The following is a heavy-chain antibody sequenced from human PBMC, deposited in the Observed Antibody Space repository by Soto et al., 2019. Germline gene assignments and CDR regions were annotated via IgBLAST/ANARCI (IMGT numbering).Heavy chain of an antibody. J-gene: IGHJ4*02. CDR2: IHGTRSII. CDR1: GFTFSTHA. Sequence: EVQLVESGGGLVQPGGSLRLSCAVSGFTFSTHAMNWVRQAPGKGLEWVAYIHGTRSIIYYADSVKGRFTISRDNAKNSLFLQMDSLRDEETAVYYCARDARNADYDYWGQGTLVTVSS. CDR3: ARDARNADYDY. V-gene: IGHV3-48*02. D-gene: IGHD3-16*01.